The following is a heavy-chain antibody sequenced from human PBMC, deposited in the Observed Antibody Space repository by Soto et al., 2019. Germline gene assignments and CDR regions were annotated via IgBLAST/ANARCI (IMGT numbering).Heavy chain of an antibody. Sequence: QVQLVQSGAEVKKPGSSVKVSCKASADTFNSYSLSWLRQAPGQRREGMGGITPVFGTADYAQSFEDRLTITADDSTSTVYMELSSLRSDDTAVYYCARSLEGTTVTNWFDPWGQGALVTVSS. J-gene: IGHJ5*02. V-gene: IGHV1-69*01. CDR3: ARSLEGTTVTNWFDP. CDR1: ADTFNSYS. CDR2: ITPVFGTA. D-gene: IGHD4-17*01.